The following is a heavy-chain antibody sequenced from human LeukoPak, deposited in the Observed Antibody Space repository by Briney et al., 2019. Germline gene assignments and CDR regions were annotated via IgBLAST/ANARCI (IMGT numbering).Heavy chain of an antibody. V-gene: IGHV1-18*01. CDR1: GYTFTSYG. CDR3: ARGDYDILTNQRGYYGMDV. D-gene: IGHD3-9*01. J-gene: IGHJ6*02. CDR2: ISAYNGNT. Sequence: ASVKVSCKASGYTFTSYGISWVRQAPGQGLEWMGWISAYNGNTNYAQKLQGRVTMTTDTSTSTAYMELRSLRSDDTAVYYCARGDYDILTNQRGYYGMDVWGQGTTVTVSS.